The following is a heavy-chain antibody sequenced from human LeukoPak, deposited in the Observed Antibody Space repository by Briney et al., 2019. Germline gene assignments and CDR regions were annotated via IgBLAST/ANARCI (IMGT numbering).Heavy chain of an antibody. CDR1: GFTFSGYW. CDR2: INAGGSTT. CDR3: ARDCSGGSGGRPVDY. J-gene: IGHJ4*02. Sequence: GGSLRLSCAASGFTFSGYWMHWVRHAPGKGLVWVSHINAGGSTTMYADSVKGRFTISRDNAKNSLYLQMNSLRAEDTAVYYCARDCSGGSGGRPVDYWGQGTLVTVSS. V-gene: IGHV3-74*03. D-gene: IGHD2-15*01.